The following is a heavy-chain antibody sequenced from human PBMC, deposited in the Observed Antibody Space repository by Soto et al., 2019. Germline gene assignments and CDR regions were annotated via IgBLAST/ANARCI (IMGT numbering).Heavy chain of an antibody. CDR1: GGSVSGYY. CDR2: INHSGST. J-gene: IGHJ3*02. Sequence: SETLSLTCAVYGGSVSGYYWSWIRQPPGKGLEWIGEINHSGSTNYNPSLKSRVTISVDTSKNQFSLKLSSVTAADTAVYYCARSYYYGSGSYFRDAFDIWGQGTMVT. CDR3: ARSYYYGSGSYFRDAFDI. D-gene: IGHD3-10*01. V-gene: IGHV4-34*01.